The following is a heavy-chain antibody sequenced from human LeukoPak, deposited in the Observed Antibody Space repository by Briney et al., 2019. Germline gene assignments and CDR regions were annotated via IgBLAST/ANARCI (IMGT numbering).Heavy chain of an antibody. D-gene: IGHD3-22*01. CDR2: IYYSGST. J-gene: IGHJ4*02. CDR3: ARDSNYYDSSGFWGYFDY. V-gene: IGHV4-31*03. Sequence: SQTLSLTCTVSGGSISSGGYYWSWIRQHPGKGLEWIGYIYYSGSTYYNPSLKSRVTISVDTSKNQFSLKLSSVTAADTAVYYCARDSNYYDSSGFWGYFDYWGQETLVTVSS. CDR1: GGSISSGGYY.